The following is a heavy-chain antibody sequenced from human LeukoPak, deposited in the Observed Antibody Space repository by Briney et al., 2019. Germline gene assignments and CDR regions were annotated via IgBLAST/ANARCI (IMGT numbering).Heavy chain of an antibody. Sequence: ASVKVSCKASGYTFTGYYMHWVRQAPGQGLEWMGWINPNSGGTNYAQKFQGRVTMTRDTSISTAYMELSRLRSDDTPVYYCAREGRCTNGVCYYFDYWGQGTLVTVSS. J-gene: IGHJ4*02. CDR2: INPNSGGT. CDR3: AREGRCTNGVCYYFDY. CDR1: GYTFTGYY. V-gene: IGHV1-2*02. D-gene: IGHD2-8*01.